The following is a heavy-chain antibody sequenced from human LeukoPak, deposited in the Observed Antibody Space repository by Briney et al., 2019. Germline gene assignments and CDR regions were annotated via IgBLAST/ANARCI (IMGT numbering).Heavy chain of an antibody. V-gene: IGHV3-7*01. J-gene: IGHJ6*03. CDR2: INGDGNEI. CDR3: ARFPPASMVGEGCYYYMDV. D-gene: IGHD3-10*02. CDR1: GFTFTSYW. Sequence: GGSLRLSCAASGFTFTSYWLGWVRQAPGKGLEWVTNINGDGNEIYYVDSVKGRFTISRDTAKKSLYLQMNSLRAEDTAMYYCARFPPASMVGEGCYYYMDVWGKGTTVTVSS.